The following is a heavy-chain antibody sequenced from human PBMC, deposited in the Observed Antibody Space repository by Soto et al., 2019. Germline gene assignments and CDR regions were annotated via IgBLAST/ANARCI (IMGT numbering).Heavy chain of an antibody. CDR2: IYSGGYT. J-gene: IGHJ4*02. Sequence: EVQLVESGGGLIQPGGSLRLSCAVSGFTVSNNYMSWVRQAPGKGLEGVSVIYSGGYTAYGDSVKGRFTISRDNSKNPLYLKRNSRGAADTALFYWATGGGGGGYWGQGTLVTVSS. CDR3: ATGGGGGGY. V-gene: IGHV3-53*01. D-gene: IGHD3-10*01. CDR1: GFTVSNNY.